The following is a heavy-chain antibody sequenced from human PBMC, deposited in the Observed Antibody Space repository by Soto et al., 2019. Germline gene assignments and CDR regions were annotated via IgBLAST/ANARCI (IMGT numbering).Heavy chain of an antibody. CDR2: INPSGGTT. Sequence: GASVKVSCKASGYTFISQYIHWVRQAPGQGPAWMGIINPSGGTTSYAQKFQGRVTMTTDTSTSTVYMDLSSLRSEDTAVYYCARGGGYYYHGMDVWGQGTTVTVSS. V-gene: IGHV1-46*01. J-gene: IGHJ6*02. CDR1: GYTFISQY. CDR3: ARGGGYYYHGMDV.